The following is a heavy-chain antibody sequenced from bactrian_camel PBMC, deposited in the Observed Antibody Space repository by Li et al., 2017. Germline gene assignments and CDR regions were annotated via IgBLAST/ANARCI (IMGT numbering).Heavy chain of an antibody. CDR1: GYTKC. V-gene: IGHV3S53*01. Sequence: VQLVESGGGSVQPGGSLRLHCATYGYTKCMAWFRQVTGREREAVASIAMDGSTSYIDSVKGRFTISKDNAKNTLYLQMNSLKLEDTAMYYCATMRAGNFCSRDNLLRFGYREQGTQVT. D-gene: IGHD4*01. CDR2: IAMDGST. J-gene: IGHJ6*01. CDR3: ATMRAGNFCSRDNLLRFGY.